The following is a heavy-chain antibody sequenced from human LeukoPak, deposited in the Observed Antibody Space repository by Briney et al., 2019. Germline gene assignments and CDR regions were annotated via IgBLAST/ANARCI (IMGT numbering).Heavy chain of an antibody. Sequence: ASVKVSCKASGGTFSSYAISWVRQAPGQGLEWMGWIIPNSGGTNFAQKFQDRVTMTRDTSISTAYVELNTLTSDDTAVYYCARGGGGLAYWGQGTLVTVSS. CDR3: ARGGGGLAY. D-gene: IGHD3-16*01. CDR2: IIPNSGGT. J-gene: IGHJ4*02. V-gene: IGHV1-2*02. CDR1: GGTFSSYA.